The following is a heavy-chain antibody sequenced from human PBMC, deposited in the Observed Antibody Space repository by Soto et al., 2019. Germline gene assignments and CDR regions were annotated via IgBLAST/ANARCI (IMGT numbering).Heavy chain of an antibody. CDR1: GFTFSSYG. J-gene: IGHJ4*02. CDR3: ARRHSSTLFDY. V-gene: IGHV3-30*03. CDR2: ISYDGSNK. Sequence: GSLRLSCAASGFTFSSYGMHWVRQAPGKGLEWVAVISYDGSNKYYADSVKGRFTISRDNSKNTLYLQMNSLRAEDTAVYYCARRHSSTLFDYWGQGTLVTVSS. D-gene: IGHD6-13*01.